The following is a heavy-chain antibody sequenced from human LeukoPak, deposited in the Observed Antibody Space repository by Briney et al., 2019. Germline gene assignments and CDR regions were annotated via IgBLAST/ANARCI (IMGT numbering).Heavy chain of an antibody. CDR2: IYTSGST. Sequence: SETLSLTCTVSGASISTYYWSWIRQPAGKGLEWIGRIYTSGSTNYNPSLKSRVTISVDTSKNQFSLELSSVTAADTAVYYCARALSYSSSWAYYYFMDVWGKGTTVTI. V-gene: IGHV4-4*07. J-gene: IGHJ6*03. CDR1: GASISTYY. CDR3: ARALSYSSSWAYYYFMDV. D-gene: IGHD6-13*01.